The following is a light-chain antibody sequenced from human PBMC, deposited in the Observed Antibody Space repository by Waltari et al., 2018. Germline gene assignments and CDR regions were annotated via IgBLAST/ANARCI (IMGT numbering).Light chain of an antibody. CDR1: QTINTW. Sequence: DIQMTQSPSTLSASVGDRVTITCRASQTINTWLAWYQQKPGKAPNLLIYRTSTLESGGPSRFSGSGSGTEFTLTISSLQTDDFATYYCQQAWTFGQGTKVEIK. J-gene: IGKJ1*01. CDR2: RTS. CDR3: QQAWT. V-gene: IGKV1-5*03.